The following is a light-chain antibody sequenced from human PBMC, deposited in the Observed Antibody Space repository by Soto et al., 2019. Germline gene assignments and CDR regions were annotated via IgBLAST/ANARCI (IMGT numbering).Light chain of an antibody. CDR3: QQYGSSPTIT. Sequence: ELVLTQSPCTLSLSPGERASLSCRASQSVSSSCLAWYQQKPGLAPRLLIYGASSRATGMPDRFSGSGSGTDFTLTISRLEPEDFAVYYCQQYGSSPTITFGQGTRLEI. CDR2: GAS. V-gene: IGKV3-20*01. J-gene: IGKJ5*01. CDR1: QSVSSSC.